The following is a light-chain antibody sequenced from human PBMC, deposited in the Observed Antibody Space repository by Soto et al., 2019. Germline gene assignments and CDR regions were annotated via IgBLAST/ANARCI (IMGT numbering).Light chain of an antibody. J-gene: IGKJ1*01. CDR1: QSISSY. CDR2: AAS. V-gene: IGKV1-39*01. CDR3: QHYDAYSTWT. Sequence: DIQMTQSPSSLSASVGDRVTITCRASQSISSYLNWCQQKPGKAPKLLIYAASSLQSGVPSRFSGSGSGTDFTLTISSLQPDDFATYYCQHYDAYSTWTFGQGTKVDIK.